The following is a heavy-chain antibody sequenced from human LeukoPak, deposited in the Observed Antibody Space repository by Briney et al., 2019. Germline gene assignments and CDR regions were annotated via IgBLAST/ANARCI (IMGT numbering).Heavy chain of an antibody. D-gene: IGHD3-3*01. CDR2: IYYSGST. CDR3: ARGMLPLRRGFWSGYRGASEFDY. Sequence: SETLSLTCTVSGGSISSSSYYWGWIRQPPGKGLEWIGSIYYSGSTCYNPSLKSRVTISVDTSKNQFSLKLSSVTAADTAVYYCARGMLPLRRGFWSGYRGASEFDYWGQGTLVTVSS. V-gene: IGHV4-39*07. CDR1: GGSISSSSYY. J-gene: IGHJ4*02.